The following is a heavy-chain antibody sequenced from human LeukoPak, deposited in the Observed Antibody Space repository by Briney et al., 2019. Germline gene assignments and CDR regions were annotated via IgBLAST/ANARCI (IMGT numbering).Heavy chain of an antibody. CDR3: ARPDYYYYGMDV. J-gene: IGHJ6*02. CDR1: GGSFSGYY. V-gene: IGHV4-34*01. Sequence: SETLSLTCAVYGGSFSGYYWSWIRQPPGKGLEWIGEINHSGSTNYNPSLKSRATISVDTSKNQFSLKLSSVTAADTAVYYCARPDYYYYGMDVWGQGTTVTVSS. CDR2: INHSGST.